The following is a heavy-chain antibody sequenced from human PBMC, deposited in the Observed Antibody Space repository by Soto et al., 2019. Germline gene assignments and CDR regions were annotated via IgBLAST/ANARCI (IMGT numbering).Heavy chain of an antibody. CDR2: IWYHGSKQ. D-gene: IGHD3-22*01. V-gene: IGHV3-33*01. J-gene: IGHJ4*02. CDR1: GFTFSSYG. CDR3: ARDQSISFYYDDTGHYGHFDL. Sequence: GGSLRLSCVASGFTFSSYGMHWVRQAPGKGLEWVAVIWYHGSKQDYADSVKGRFTISRDNSKNTLYLQMTSLRAEDTAVYYCARDQSISFYYDDTGHYGHFDLWGLGTLVTVSS.